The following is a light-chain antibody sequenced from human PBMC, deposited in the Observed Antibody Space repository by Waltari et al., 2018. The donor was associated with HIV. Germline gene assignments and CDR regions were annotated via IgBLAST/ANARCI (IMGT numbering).Light chain of an antibody. CDR1: SSNIGINT. CDR3: AAWDDRLNGWV. J-gene: IGLJ3*02. V-gene: IGLV1-44*01. CDR2: SSN. Sequence: QSVLTQTPSASGTPGQRVTISCSGSSSNIGINTVNWYQHLTGTAPKLLIYSSNPLPSGVTDRFSVTKAGTSASLAILGLQSEDEADYYCAAWDDRLNGWVFGGGTMLPAL.